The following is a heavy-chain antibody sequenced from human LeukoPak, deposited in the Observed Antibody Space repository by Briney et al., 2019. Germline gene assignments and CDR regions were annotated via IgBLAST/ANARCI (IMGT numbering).Heavy chain of an antibody. CDR3: ARASYYYDTTGLGAVGI. D-gene: IGHD3-22*01. V-gene: IGHV3-9*01. J-gene: IGHJ3*02. CDR2: INWNSDNI. CDR1: GFTFNDHA. Sequence: PGGSLRLSCAASGFTFNDHAMYWVRQAPGKGLEWVSGINWNSDNIGYADSVKGRFTISRDDAKNSLFLQMNSLRTEDTALYYCARASYYYDTTGLGAVGIWGQGTMVTVSS.